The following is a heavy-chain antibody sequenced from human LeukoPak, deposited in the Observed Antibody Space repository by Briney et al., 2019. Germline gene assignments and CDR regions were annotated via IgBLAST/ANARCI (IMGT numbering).Heavy chain of an antibody. V-gene: IGHV3-13*01. CDR2: IGTAGDT. D-gene: IGHD1-1*01. Sequence: GGSLRLSCAASGFTFSDYDMHWVRQATGKGLECGSAIGTAGDTYYTGSVKGRFTISRENAKNSLYLQMNSLRAGDTAVYYCARVAKERVGGVYYFDYWGQGTLVTVSS. CDR1: GFTFSDYD. CDR3: ARVAKERVGGVYYFDY. J-gene: IGHJ4*02.